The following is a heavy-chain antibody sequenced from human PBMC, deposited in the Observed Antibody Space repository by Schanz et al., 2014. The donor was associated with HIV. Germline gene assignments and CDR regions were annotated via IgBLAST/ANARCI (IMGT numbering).Heavy chain of an antibody. J-gene: IGHJ4*02. CDR3: AKVGRIYSTTWIDH. CDR1: GFTFSSYG. Sequence: QVQLVESGGGVVQPGRSLRLSCAASGFTFSSYGMHWVRQAPGKGLEWGEVIWYDGRNKYYADSVKGRFTISRDNSKNTVYLQMNSLRGEDSAVYYCAKVGRIYSTTWIDHWGQGTLVTVSS. V-gene: IGHV3-33*06. D-gene: IGHD6-13*01. CDR2: IWYDGRNK.